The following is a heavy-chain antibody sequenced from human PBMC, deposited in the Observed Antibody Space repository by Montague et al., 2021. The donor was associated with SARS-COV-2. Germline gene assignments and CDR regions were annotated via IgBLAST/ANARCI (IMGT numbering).Heavy chain of an antibody. J-gene: IGHJ4*02. CDR3: ARRRTTAGTWFFDY. CDR1: GGSVSSGGYY. Sequence: TLSLTCTASGGSVSSGGYYWTWIRQHPVRGLEWLAYIFYTGTPYYTSSLKSRLSISMDSSKNQFSLDLSSVTAADTAVYYCARRRTTAGTWFFDYWGQGTLVTVSS. CDR2: IFYTGTP. V-gene: IGHV4-31*03. D-gene: IGHD6-13*01.